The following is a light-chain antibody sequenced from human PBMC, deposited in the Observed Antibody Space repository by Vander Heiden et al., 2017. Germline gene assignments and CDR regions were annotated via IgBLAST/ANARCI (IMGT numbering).Light chain of an antibody. Sequence: DSQMTQFPSSLSASVGARVTITCRASQSISTYLNWYQQKPGKAPKLLIYGASSVQSGVPSRFSGSGSGTDFTLTISRLQPDDFATYYCQQNDNTPYTFGQGTEQEIK. CDR2: GAS. V-gene: IGKV1-39*01. J-gene: IGKJ2*01. CDR1: QSISTY. CDR3: QQNDNTPYT.